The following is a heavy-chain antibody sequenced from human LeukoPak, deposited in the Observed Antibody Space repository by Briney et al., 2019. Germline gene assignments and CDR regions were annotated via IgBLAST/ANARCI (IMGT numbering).Heavy chain of an antibody. CDR1: GGSISSYY. Sequence: SETLSLTCTVSGGSISSYYWSWIRQPPGKGLEWIGDIYYSGSTNYNPSLKSRVTISLDTSKKKFFLKLTSVTAADTAVYYCARSGYSYGADAFDIWGQGTMVTVSS. D-gene: IGHD5-18*01. CDR2: IYYSGST. CDR3: ARSGYSYGADAFDI. V-gene: IGHV4-59*01. J-gene: IGHJ3*02.